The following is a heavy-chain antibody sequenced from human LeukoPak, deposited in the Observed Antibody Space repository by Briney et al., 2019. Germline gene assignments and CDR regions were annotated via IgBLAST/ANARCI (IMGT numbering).Heavy chain of an antibody. D-gene: IGHD6-19*01. V-gene: IGHV1-3*01. J-gene: IGHJ6*02. Sequence: ASVKVSCKASGYTFTSYAMHWVRQAPGQRLEWMGWINAGNGNTKYSQKFQGRVTITRDTSASTAYMELSSLRSEDTAVYYCARGSGIAVAGYYYYGMDVWGQGTTVTVSS. CDR2: INAGNGNT. CDR3: ARGSGIAVAGYYYYGMDV. CDR1: GYTFTSYA.